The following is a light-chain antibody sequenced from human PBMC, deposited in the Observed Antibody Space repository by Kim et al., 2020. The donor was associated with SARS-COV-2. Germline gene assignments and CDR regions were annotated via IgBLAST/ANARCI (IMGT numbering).Light chain of an antibody. Sequence: QSALTQPPSASGSPGQSVAISCSGTRGDFGSYKYVPWYQQHPGKSPKLIIYEVTKRPSGVPDRFSGSMSGNTASLTVSGLQAEDEADYYCASHGGYDYVFGTGTKVTVL. CDR1: RGDFGSYKY. CDR3: ASHGGYDYV. J-gene: IGLJ1*01. V-gene: IGLV2-8*01. CDR2: EVT.